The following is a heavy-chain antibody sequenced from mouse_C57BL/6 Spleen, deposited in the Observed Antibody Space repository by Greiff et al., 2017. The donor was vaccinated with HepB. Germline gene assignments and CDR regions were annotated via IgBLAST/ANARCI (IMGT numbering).Heavy chain of an antibody. D-gene: IGHD1-1*01. J-gene: IGHJ2*01. Sequence: QVQLQQPGAELVMPGASVKLSCKASGYTFTSYWMHWVKQRPGQGLEWIGEIDPSDSYTNYNQKFKGKSTLTVDKSSSTAYMQLSSLTSEDSAVYYCARGTTVNFDYWGQGTTLTVSS. CDR3: ARGTTVNFDY. CDR1: GYTFTSYW. V-gene: IGHV1-69*01. CDR2: IDPSDSYT.